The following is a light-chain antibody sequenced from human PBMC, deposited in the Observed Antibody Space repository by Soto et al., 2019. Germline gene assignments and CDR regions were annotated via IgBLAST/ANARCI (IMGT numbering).Light chain of an antibody. CDR2: GAS. Sequence: ENGLSQSPGTLSLTTGERATLHCRASQSVSSSYLAWYQQKPGQAPRLLIYGASSRATGIPDRFSGSGSGTDFTLTISSLEPEDFAVYYCQQRSNWPVFRQGTLL. CDR1: QSVSSSY. CDR3: QQRSNWPV. J-gene: IGKJ5*01. V-gene: IGKV3D-20*02.